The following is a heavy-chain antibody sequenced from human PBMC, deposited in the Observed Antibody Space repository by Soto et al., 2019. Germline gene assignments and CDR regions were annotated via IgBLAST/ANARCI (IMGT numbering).Heavy chain of an antibody. Sequence: SETLSLTCTVSGGSISSSSYYWGWIRQPPGKGLEWIGSIYYSGSTYYNPSLKSRVTISVDTSKNQFSLKLSSVTAADTAVYYCASTSFTIFGVVITHYFDYWGQGTLVTVSS. CDR2: IYYSGST. CDR3: ASTSFTIFGVVITHYFDY. J-gene: IGHJ4*02. CDR1: GGSISSSSYY. V-gene: IGHV4-39*01. D-gene: IGHD3-3*01.